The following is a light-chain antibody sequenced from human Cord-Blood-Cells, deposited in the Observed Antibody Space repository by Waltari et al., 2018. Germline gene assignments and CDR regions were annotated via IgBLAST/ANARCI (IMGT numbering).Light chain of an antibody. V-gene: IGLV2-18*02. CDR1: SSDVGSYNR. CDR3: SSYTSSSTYV. CDR2: EVS. Sequence: QSALTQPPSVSGSPGHAVTISCTGTSSDVGSYNRVSWYLQPPGTAPQLMIYEVSNWPSGVPDRFSGSKSGNTASLTISGLQAEDEADYYCSSYTSSSTYVFGTGTKVTVL. J-gene: IGLJ1*01.